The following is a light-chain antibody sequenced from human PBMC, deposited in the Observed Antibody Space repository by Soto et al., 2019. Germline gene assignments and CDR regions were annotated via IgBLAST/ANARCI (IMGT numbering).Light chain of an antibody. CDR3: QQYDKWPTWT. CDR2: GAS. J-gene: IGKJ1*01. Sequence: THSPGTLSLTPRERATLSCRTSQSVSRDLAWYQQKPGQAPRLLIYGASTRAPSIPARFSGSGSGTDFTLTISSLQSEDFAVYYCQQYDKWPTWTFGQVTKVDIK. V-gene: IGKV3-15*01. CDR1: QSVSRD.